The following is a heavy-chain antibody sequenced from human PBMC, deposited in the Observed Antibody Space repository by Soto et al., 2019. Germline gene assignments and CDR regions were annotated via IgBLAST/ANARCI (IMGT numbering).Heavy chain of an antibody. D-gene: IGHD2-15*01. CDR1: DGNIISHY. J-gene: IGHJ4*02. CDR3: ARGGTVVNGFDY. V-gene: IGHV4-59*11. CDR2: IYYSGTT. Sequence: SVPQSLTSTVSDGNIISHYWSWISQPTGMGLEWIGYIYYSGTTNYNPSLKSRVTISVDTSKNQFSLQLSSVTPADTAVYYCARGGTVVNGFDYWGQGTLVTVSS.